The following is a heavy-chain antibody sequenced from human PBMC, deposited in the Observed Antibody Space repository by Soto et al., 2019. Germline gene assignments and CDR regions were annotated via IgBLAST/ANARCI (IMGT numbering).Heavy chain of an antibody. CDR2: MSNDGSKE. CDR1: GFVFRSHA. J-gene: IGHJ4*02. D-gene: IGHD6-19*01. CDR3: AKDQRAVAEGAY. V-gene: IGHV3-30*04. Sequence: GSLRLSCLASGFVFRSHAMHWVRQAPGKGLEWVAVMSNDGSKEDSAESVKGRFTISRDNSKNTLYLQMNSLRAEDTAVYYCAKDQRAVAEGAYWGQGTLVTVSS.